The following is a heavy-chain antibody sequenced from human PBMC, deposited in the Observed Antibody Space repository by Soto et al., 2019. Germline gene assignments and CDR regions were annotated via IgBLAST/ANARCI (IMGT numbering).Heavy chain of an antibody. J-gene: IGHJ5*02. CDR3: AKDPVAVVTAIPTNWFDP. D-gene: IGHD2-21*02. V-gene: IGHV3-23*01. CDR2: ISGSGGST. Sequence: PGGSLRLSCAASGFTFSSYAMSWVRQAPGKGLEWVSAISGSGGSTYYADSVKGRFTISRDNSKNTLYLQMSSLRAEDTAVYYCAKDPVAVVTAIPTNWFDPWGQGTLVTVSS. CDR1: GFTFSSYA.